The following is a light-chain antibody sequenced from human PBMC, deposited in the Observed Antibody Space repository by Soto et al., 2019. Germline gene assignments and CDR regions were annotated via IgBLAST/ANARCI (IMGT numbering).Light chain of an antibody. V-gene: IGKV1-39*01. CDR3: QQSYGTPRS. CDR2: GAS. Sequence: DIQMTQSPSSLSASEGDRVTLTCRASQSISRYLNWYQQKPGRAPKLLMYGASNLQNGVPSRFSGSGSGTDFTLTISNLQPEDCATYDCQQSYGTPRSFGGGTKVEIK. J-gene: IGKJ4*01. CDR1: QSISRY.